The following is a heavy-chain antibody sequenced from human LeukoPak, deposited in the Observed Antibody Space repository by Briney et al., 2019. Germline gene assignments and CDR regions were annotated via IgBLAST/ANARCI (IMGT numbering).Heavy chain of an antibody. CDR2: IRSKTDGGTT. V-gene: IGHV3-15*01. Sequence: RGSLRLSCAASGITFSDAWMNWVRQAPGKGLEWVGRIRSKTDGGTTDYGAPVKGRFTISRDDSKNTLSLQMNSLETEDTAVYYCTTERSGAFDYWGQGTLVTVSS. J-gene: IGHJ4*02. CDR3: TTERSGAFDY. D-gene: IGHD3-3*01. CDR1: GITFSDAW.